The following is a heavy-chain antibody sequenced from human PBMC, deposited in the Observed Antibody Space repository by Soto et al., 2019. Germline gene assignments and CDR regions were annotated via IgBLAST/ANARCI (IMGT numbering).Heavy chain of an antibody. CDR2: IYYSGIT. Sequence: KPSETLSLTXTVSGVSISNSSYYWGWIRRPPGKGLEWIGTIYYSGITYYNPSLKSRVTISVDTSKNQFSLKLTSVTAADTAVYYCARHGSNWGQGTLVTVSS. CDR3: ARHGSN. CDR1: GVSISNSSYY. J-gene: IGHJ4*02. V-gene: IGHV4-39*01.